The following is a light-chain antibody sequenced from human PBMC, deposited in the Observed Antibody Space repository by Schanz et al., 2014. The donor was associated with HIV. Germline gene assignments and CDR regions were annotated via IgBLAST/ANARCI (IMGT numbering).Light chain of an antibody. J-gene: IGLJ1*01. CDR3: NSYSHSNTYV. V-gene: IGLV2-14*01. CDR2: DVS. CDR1: SSDVGSDNY. Sequence: QSALTQPASVSGSPGQSITISCTGVSSDVGSDNYVSWYQQNPGRTPKLIIYDVSNRPSGISNRFSGSKSGNTASLTISGLQPEDEADYYCNSYSHSNTYVFGSGTKLTVL.